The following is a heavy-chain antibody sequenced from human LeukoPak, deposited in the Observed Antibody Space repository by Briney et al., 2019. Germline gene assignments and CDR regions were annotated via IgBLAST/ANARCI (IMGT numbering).Heavy chain of an antibody. Sequence: GGSLRLSCAASGFTFDDYAMHWVRQAPGKGLEWVSGISWNSGSIGYADSVKGRFTISRDNAKNSLYLQMNSLRAEDTAVYYCARFDYGDGPLDPWGQGTLVTVSS. CDR2: ISWNSGSI. CDR3: ARFDYGDGPLDP. J-gene: IGHJ5*02. CDR1: GFTFDDYA. D-gene: IGHD4-17*01. V-gene: IGHV3-9*01.